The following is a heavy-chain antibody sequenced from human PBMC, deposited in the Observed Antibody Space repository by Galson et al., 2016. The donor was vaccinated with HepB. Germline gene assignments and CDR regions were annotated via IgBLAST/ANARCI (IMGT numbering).Heavy chain of an antibody. J-gene: IGHJ3*01. CDR2: IDDSGST. CDR1: PGSLTGYA. CDR3: ARHVPSDAFDL. V-gene: IGHV4-4*07. Sequence: SETLSLTCTVSPGSLTGYAWDWIRQPAGKGLEWIGRIDDSGSTKYNPSLESRVTVSADTSKNVFYLNLTSVSAADSAVYFCARHVPSDAFDLWGHGKMVTVSS.